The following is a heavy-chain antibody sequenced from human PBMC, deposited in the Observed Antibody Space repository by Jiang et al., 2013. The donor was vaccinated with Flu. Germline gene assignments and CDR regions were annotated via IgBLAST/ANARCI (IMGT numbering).Heavy chain of an antibody. CDR2: IYWNDDK. CDR1: GISISASGVG. D-gene: IGHD2-2*02. Sequence: KPTQTLTLTCTVSGISISASGVGVGWIRQPPGKALEWLAFIYWNDDKRYSPSLKNRLTITKDTSKNQVVLTMTNMDPVDTATYYCTRFPGYCRSSTCYTEADYWGQGT. J-gene: IGHJ4*02. V-gene: IGHV2-5*01. CDR3: TRFPGYCRSSTCYTEADY.